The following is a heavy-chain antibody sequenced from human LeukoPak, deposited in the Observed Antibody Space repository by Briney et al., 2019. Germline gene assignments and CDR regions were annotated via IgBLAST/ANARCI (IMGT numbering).Heavy chain of an antibody. Sequence: GGSLRLSCAASGLSFSSFAMNWVRQAPGKGLEWVSSISSSSSYMYYADSVKGRFTISRDNAKNSLYLQMNSLRAEDTAVYYCARESIASDVWGKGTTVTVSS. J-gene: IGHJ6*04. V-gene: IGHV3-21*01. CDR1: GLSFSSFA. CDR3: ARESIASDV. CDR2: ISSSSSYM. D-gene: IGHD6-6*01.